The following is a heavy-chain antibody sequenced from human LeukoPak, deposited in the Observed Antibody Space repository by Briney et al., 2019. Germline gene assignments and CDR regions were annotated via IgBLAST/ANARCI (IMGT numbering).Heavy chain of an antibody. CDR3: AKDREAYCSGGSCYSAFDY. J-gene: IGHJ4*02. V-gene: IGHV3-23*01. CDR2: ISERGGNT. CDR1: GFTFSGFA. Sequence: PGGSLRLSCAASGFTFSGFAMSWVRQAPGRGLEWVSGISERGGNTYYTDSVKGRFTISRDNSKNTLYLQMNSLRAEDTAIYYCAKDREAYCSGGSCYSAFDYWGQGTLVTVSS. D-gene: IGHD2-15*01.